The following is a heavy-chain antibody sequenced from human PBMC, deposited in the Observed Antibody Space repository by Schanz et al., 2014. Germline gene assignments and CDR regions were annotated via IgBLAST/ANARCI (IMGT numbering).Heavy chain of an antibody. D-gene: IGHD2-2*01. J-gene: IGHJ4*02. Sequence: QVQLQQWGAGLLKPSETLSLTCAVYGGSFSGYYWSWIRQPPGKGLEWIAEINHGGSTNYNPSLKSRVTISVTTSTNQSSRKLRSVTAADTAVYYCARAARRTRVVPLYFDYWGQGTLVTVSS. V-gene: IGHV4-34*01. CDR3: ARAARRTRVVPLYFDY. CDR2: INHGGST. CDR1: GGSFSGYY.